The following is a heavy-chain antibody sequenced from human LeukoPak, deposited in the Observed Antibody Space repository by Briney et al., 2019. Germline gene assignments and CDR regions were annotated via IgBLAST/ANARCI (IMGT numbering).Heavy chain of an antibody. V-gene: IGHV1-69*04. CDR1: GGTFSSYA. D-gene: IGHD3-22*01. CDR3: AFISYYYDSSGYLDY. J-gene: IGHJ4*02. CDR2: IIPILGIA. Sequence: SVKVSCKASGGTFSSYAIRWVRQAPGQGLEWMGRIIPILGIANYAQKFQGRVTITADKSTSTAYMELSSPRSEDTAVYYCAFISYYYDSSGYLDYWGQGTLVTVSS.